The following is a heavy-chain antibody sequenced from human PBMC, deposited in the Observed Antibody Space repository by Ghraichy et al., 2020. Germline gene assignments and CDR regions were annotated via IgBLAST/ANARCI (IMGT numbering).Heavy chain of an antibody. J-gene: IGHJ6*02. V-gene: IGHV1-18*01. CDR2: ISAYNGNT. CDR3: TTFTMISENYYNSMDV. D-gene: IGHD3-10*01. Sequence: SVKVSCKPSGHTFKSYGFSWVRQAPGQGLQWMGRISAYNGNTNYARQFQGRLTMTRDTSTGTAYMELGSLTSDDTAMYYCTTFTMISENYYNSMDVWGQGTPVTVS. CDR1: GHTFKSYG.